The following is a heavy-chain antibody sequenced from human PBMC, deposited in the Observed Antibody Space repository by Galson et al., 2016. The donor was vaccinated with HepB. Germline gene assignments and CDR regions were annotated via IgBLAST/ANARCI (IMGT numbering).Heavy chain of an antibody. V-gene: IGHV3-30*18. J-gene: IGHJ6*02. D-gene: IGHD3-10*01. Sequence: SLRLSCAASGFFFSNYGMHWVRQAPGKGLAWVAVVSYDGYSKYYADSVKGRFTISRDNSKTTMYLQMNRLRVEDTAVYYCAKDVYTSGGEYGMDVWGQGTTVTVSS. CDR2: VSYDGYSK. CDR3: AKDVYTSGGEYGMDV. CDR1: GFFFSNYG.